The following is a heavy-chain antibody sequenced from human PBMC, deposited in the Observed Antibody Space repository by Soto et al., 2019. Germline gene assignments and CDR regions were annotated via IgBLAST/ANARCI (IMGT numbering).Heavy chain of an antibody. CDR1: NASISSGDYY. CDR3: ARSTALFLFDY. CDR2: IYYSGST. V-gene: IGHV4-30-4*01. J-gene: IGHJ4*02. Sequence: SETLSLTCTVSNASISSGDYYWSWVRQPPGKGLEWIAYIYYSGSTYYNPSLKSRVTISVDTSKNQFSLKLSSVTAADTAVYYCARSTALFLFDYWGQGTLVIVSS.